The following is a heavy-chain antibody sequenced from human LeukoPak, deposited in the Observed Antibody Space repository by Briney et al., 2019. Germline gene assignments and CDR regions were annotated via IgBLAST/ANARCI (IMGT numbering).Heavy chain of an antibody. V-gene: IGHV4-59*01. CDR2: ISYSGST. CDR1: GGSISSYY. J-gene: IGHJ5*02. D-gene: IGHD1-1*01. Sequence: SETLSLTCTVSGGSISSYYWSWIRQPPGKGLEWIGYISYSGSTNFNPSLKSRVTISVDTSKNQFSLKLSSVTAADTAVYYCAREGTAGTNLNWFDRWGQGTLVTVSS. CDR3: AREGTAGTNLNWFDR.